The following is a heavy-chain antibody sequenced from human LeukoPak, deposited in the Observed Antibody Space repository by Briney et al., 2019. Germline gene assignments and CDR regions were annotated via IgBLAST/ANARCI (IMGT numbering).Heavy chain of an antibody. J-gene: IGHJ6*03. CDR1: GGTFSSYA. CDR3: ARAADIVATYYYYYYMDV. CDR2: IIPIFGTA. Sequence: GASVKVSCKASGGTFSSYAISWVRQAPGQGLEWMGGIIPIFGTANYAQKFQGRVTITTDESTSTAYMELSSLRSEDTAVYYCARAADIVATYYYYYYMDVWGKGTTVTVSS. V-gene: IGHV1-69*05. D-gene: IGHD5-12*01.